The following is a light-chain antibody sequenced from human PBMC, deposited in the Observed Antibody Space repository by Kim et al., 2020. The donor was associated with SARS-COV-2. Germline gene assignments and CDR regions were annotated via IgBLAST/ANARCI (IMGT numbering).Light chain of an antibody. CDR3: NSRDSSGPLV. J-gene: IGLJ3*02. V-gene: IGLV3-19*01. Sequence: VALGQSVRITCQVHRLRSFYPSWYRKKPGQAPKLVIYGKNSRPSGIPARFSVSSSGDTASLTITEPQAEDEADTYFNSRDSSGPLVFGGGTQLTVL. CDR2: GKN. CDR1: RLRSFY.